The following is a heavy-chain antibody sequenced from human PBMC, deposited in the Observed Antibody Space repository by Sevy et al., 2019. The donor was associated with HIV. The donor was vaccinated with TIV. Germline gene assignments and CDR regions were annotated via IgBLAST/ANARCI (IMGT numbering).Heavy chain of an antibody. CDR3: AKDLVAARVSGDTEKLDH. J-gene: IGHJ4*02. Sequence: GGSLRLSCAASGFTFSSYAMSWVRQAPGKGLEWVSSIRGSGDTTHYADLVRGRFTISRDNSKNTLSLQMNSLRGEDTAIYYCAKDLVAARVSGDTEKLDHWGQGNLVTVSS. D-gene: IGHD3-10*01. V-gene: IGHV3-23*01. CDR2: IRGSGDTT. CDR1: GFTFSSYA.